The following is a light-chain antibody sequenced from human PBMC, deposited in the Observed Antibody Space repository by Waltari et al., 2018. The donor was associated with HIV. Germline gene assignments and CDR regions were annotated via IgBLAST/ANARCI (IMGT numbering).Light chain of an antibody. CDR3: QQYDNLPSYT. CDR2: DAS. V-gene: IGKV1-33*01. Sequence: GDRVTITCQASQDISNYLNWYQQKPGKAPKLLIYDASNLETRVPSRFSGSGSGTDFTFTISSLQPEDIATYYCQQYDNLPSYTFGQGTKLEIK. CDR1: QDISNY. J-gene: IGKJ2*01.